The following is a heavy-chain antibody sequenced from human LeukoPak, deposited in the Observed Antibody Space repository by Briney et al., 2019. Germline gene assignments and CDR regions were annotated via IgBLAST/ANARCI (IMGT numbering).Heavy chain of an antibody. J-gene: IGHJ4*02. V-gene: IGHV1-8*03. CDR1: GYTFTSYD. Sequence: GASVKVSCKASGYTFTSYDINWVRQATGQGLEWMGWMNPNSGNTGYAQKFQGRVTITRNTSISTAYMELSSLRSEDTAVYYCARGGSNARSQYSDTSRDFDYWGQGTLVTFSS. CDR3: ARGGSNARSQYSDTSRDFDY. CDR2: MNPNSGNT. D-gene: IGHD3-22*01.